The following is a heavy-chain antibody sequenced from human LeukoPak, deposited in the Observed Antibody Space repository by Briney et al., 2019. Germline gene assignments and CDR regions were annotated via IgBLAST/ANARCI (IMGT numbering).Heavy chain of an antibody. J-gene: IGHJ4*02. CDR3: VRSKQAYGSGNSYYFDY. CDR1: GDSISSGGHY. V-gene: IGHV4-31*03. CDR2: IYYSGST. D-gene: IGHD3-10*01. Sequence: SQTLSLTCTVSGDSISSGGHYWSWLRQHPGKGLEWIGYIYYSGSTYYNPSLNTRVTISMDKSQNQFSLKLTSVTAADTAVYYCVRSKQAYGSGNSYYFDYWGQGTLVTVSS.